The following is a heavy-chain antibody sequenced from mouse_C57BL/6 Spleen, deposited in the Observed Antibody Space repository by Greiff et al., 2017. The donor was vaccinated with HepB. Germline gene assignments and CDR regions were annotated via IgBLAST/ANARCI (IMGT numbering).Heavy chain of an antibody. D-gene: IGHD2-1*01. Sequence: QVHVKQSGAELVRPGASVTLSCKASGYTFTDYEMHWVKQTPVHGLEWIGAIDPETGGTAYNQKFKGKAILTADKSSSTAYMELRSLTSEDSAVYYCTRRGNPWYFDVWGTGTTVTVSS. CDR1: GYTFTDYE. J-gene: IGHJ1*03. CDR2: IDPETGGT. V-gene: IGHV1-15*01. CDR3: TRRGNPWYFDV.